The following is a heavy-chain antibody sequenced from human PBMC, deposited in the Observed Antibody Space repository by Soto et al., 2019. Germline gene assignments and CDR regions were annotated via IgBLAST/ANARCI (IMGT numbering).Heavy chain of an antibody. D-gene: IGHD3-22*01. CDR3: ADRHDGSGYAYDY. CDR1: GVSLNTAVHN. V-gene: IGHV4-39*01. Sequence: PEETLSLTCTVSGVSLNTAVHNWDWIRQPPGEGLEWLGGLHHTGAIFYNPSFRGRVSISFDTSKNQLSLTLTSMTAADTAVYYCADRHDGSGYAYDYWGQGTLVTVSS. CDR2: LHHTGAI. J-gene: IGHJ4*02.